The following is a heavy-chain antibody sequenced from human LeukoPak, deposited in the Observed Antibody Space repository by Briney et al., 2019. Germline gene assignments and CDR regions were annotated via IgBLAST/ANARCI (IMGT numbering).Heavy chain of an antibody. J-gene: IGHJ4*02. CDR1: GFTFSSYG. D-gene: IGHD3-9*01. Sequence: GGSLRLSCAASGFTFSSYGMRWVRQDPGEGLEWVSVISYDGSNKYYADSGKGRFTISRDNAQNPLYLQMNRLRAVDTAVYSYAKGVSEKLRYFHWLTRAFDYWGQGTLVTVSS. CDR3: AKGVSEKLRYFHWLTRAFDY. V-gene: IGHV3-30*18. CDR2: ISYDGSNK.